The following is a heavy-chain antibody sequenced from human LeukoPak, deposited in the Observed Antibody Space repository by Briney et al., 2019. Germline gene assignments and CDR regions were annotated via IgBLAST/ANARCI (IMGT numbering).Heavy chain of an antibody. CDR2: IYYSGST. CDR3: ARDWAIGYCTNGVCRTDAFDI. CDR1: GGSISSYY. Sequence: SETLSLTCTVSGGSISSYYWSWIRQPPGKGLEWIGYIYYSGSTNYNPSLKSRVTISVDTSKNQFSLKLSSVTAADTAVYYCARDWAIGYCTNGVCRTDAFDIWGQGTMVTDSS. V-gene: IGHV4-59*01. D-gene: IGHD2-8*01. J-gene: IGHJ3*02.